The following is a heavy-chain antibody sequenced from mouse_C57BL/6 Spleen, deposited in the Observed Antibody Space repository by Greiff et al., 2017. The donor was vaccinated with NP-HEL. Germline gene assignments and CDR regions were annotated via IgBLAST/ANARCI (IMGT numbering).Heavy chain of an antibody. CDR1: GFTFSDYY. V-gene: IGHV5-16*01. D-gene: IGHD2-4*01. J-gene: IGHJ4*01. CDR2: INYDGSST. Sequence: EVMLVESEGGLVQPGSSMKLSCTASGFTFSDYYMAWVRQVPEKGLEWVANINYDGSSTYYLDSLKSRFIISRDNAKNILYLQMSSLKSEDTATYYCARDKALYYENAMDYWGQGTSVTVSS. CDR3: ARDKALYYENAMDY.